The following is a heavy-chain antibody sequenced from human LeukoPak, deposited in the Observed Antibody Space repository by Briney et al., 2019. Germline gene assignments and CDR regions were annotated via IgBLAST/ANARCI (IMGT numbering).Heavy chain of an antibody. CDR2: IYYSGST. CDR1: GGSISSSSYY. CDR3: ATSGISRWWFDP. J-gene: IGHJ5*02. V-gene: IGHV4-39*02. D-gene: IGHD2-15*01. Sequence: SETLSLTCTVSGGSISSSSYYWDWIRQPPGKGLEWIGNIYYSGSTYYNPSLKSRVTISVDTSKNHFSLKLSSVTAADTALYYCATSGISRWWFDPWGQGTLVTVSS.